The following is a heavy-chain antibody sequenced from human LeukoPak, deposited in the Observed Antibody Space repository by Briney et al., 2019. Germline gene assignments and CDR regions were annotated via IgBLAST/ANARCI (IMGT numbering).Heavy chain of an antibody. CDR3: ARDRYSGSEAFDC. CDR1: GYTFTGYY. CDR2: ISAYSGNT. V-gene: IGHV1-18*04. D-gene: IGHD3-10*01. J-gene: IGHJ4*02. Sequence: GASVKVSCKASGYTFTGYYMHWVRQAPGQGLEWMGWISAYSGNTNYAQKLQGRVTMTTDTSTSTAYMELRSLRSDDTAVYYCARDRYSGSEAFDCWGQGTLVTVSS.